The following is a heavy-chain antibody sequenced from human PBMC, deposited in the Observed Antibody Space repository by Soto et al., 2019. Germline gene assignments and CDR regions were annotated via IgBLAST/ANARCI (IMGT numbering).Heavy chain of an antibody. Sequence: ASVKVSCKPSGYTFFTYYISWVRQAPGQGLECMGWISTYSGDTKYAQKFQGRVTMTTDTSTTTAYLELRSLRSDDTAVYYCARHHGPTTSENWFDPWGKGTLVT. CDR3: ARHHGPTTSENWFDP. CDR1: GYTFFTYY. J-gene: IGHJ5*02. D-gene: IGHD5-12*01. CDR2: ISTYSGDT. V-gene: IGHV1-18*01.